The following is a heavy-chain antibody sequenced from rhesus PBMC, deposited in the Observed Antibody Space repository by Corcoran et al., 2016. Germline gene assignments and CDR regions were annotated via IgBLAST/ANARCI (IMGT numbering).Heavy chain of an antibody. CDR2: LNGNSAST. Sequence: QVQLQESGPGLVKPSETLSLTCAVSGGSISGGYYWGWIRQHPGKGLERIGNLNGNSASTYYNPSRKSRVTISKDTSKNQFSRKRRSVTAADTAVYYCATGLTGIAAYNRFDVWGPGVLVTVSS. J-gene: IGHJ5-1*01. CDR3: ATGLTGIAAYNRFDV. D-gene: IGHD6-13*01. CDR1: GGSISGGYY. V-gene: IGHV4S7*01.